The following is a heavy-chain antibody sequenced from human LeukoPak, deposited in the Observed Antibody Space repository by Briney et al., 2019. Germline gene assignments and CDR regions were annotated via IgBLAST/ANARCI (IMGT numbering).Heavy chain of an antibody. Sequence: GGSLRLSCAASGFTASSNYMSWVRQAPGKGLEWVSVIYSGGSTYYADSVKGRFTISRDNSKNTLYLQMNSLRAEDTAVYYCAREDHYDILTGYYRGPFDPWGQGTLVTVSS. CDR3: AREDHYDILTGYYRGPFDP. CDR2: IYSGGST. CDR1: GFTASSNY. V-gene: IGHV3-66*01. J-gene: IGHJ5*02. D-gene: IGHD3-9*01.